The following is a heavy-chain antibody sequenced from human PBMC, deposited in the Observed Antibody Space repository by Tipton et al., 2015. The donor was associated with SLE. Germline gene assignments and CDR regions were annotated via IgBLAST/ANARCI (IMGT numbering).Heavy chain of an antibody. CDR1: GFTFSSYG. Sequence: SLRLSCAASGFTFSSYGMHWVRPAPGKGLEWVAVIWYDGSNKYYADSVKGRFTIPRDNSKNTLYLQMNSLRAEDTAVYYCAKTSGELGGYWGQGTLVTVSS. CDR2: IWYDGSNK. CDR3: AKTSGELGGY. D-gene: IGHD2-2*01. J-gene: IGHJ4*02. V-gene: IGHV3-33*06.